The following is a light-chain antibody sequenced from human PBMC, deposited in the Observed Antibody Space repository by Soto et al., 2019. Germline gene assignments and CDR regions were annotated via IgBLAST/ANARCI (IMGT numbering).Light chain of an antibody. CDR2: NTN. J-gene: IGLJ3*02. CDR1: SGSVSTSYY. Sequence: QTVVTQEPSFSVSPGRTVTLTCGLSSGSVSTSYYPSWYQQTPGQAPRTLIYNTNTRSSGVPDRFSGSILGNKAALTITGAQADDESDYYCVLYMGSVISVFGGGTKLTVL. CDR3: VLYMGSVISV. V-gene: IGLV8-61*01.